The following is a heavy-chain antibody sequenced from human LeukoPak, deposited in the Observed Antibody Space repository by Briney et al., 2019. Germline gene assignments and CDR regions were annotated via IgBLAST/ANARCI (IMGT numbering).Heavy chain of an antibody. D-gene: IGHD3-3*01. CDR3: ARGFTIFGVVNDGFDI. Sequence: GGSLRLSCAASGFTFSSYWMNWVRQAPGKGLVWVSRIDTDGSSTTYADSVKGRFTISRDNATNTRYLQMNSLRAEGTAVYYCARGFTIFGVVNDGFDIWGQGTKVTVSS. V-gene: IGHV3-74*01. CDR2: IDTDGSST. CDR1: GFTFSSYW. J-gene: IGHJ3*02.